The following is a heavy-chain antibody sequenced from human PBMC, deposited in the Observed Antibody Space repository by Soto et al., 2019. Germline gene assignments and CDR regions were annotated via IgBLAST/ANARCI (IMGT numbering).Heavy chain of an antibody. CDR3: ARGLPGYDDSSGYNWGAAFDI. CDR1: GGSFSGYY. CDR2: INHSGST. J-gene: IGHJ3*02. V-gene: IGHV4-34*01. D-gene: IGHD3-22*01. Sequence: PSETLSLTCAVYGGSFSGYYWSWIRQPPGKGLEWIGEINHSGSTNYNPSLKSRGTISVDTSKNQFSLKLSSVTAADTAVYYCARGLPGYDDSSGYNWGAAFDIWGQGTMVTVSS.